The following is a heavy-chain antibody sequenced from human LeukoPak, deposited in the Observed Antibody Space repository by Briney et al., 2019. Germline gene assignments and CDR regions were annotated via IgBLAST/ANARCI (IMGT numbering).Heavy chain of an antibody. J-gene: IGHJ6*03. CDR3: ARGGEFGAAHHYYYSYMDV. CDR1: GGTFSSYA. Sequence: ASVKLSCKASGGTFSSYAISWVRQAPGQGLEWMGGSIPIFGTANYAQKFQGRVTITADKSTSTAYMELSSLRSEDTAVYYCARGGEFGAAHHYYYSYMDVWGKGTTVTVSS. D-gene: IGHD3-3*01. V-gene: IGHV1-69*06. CDR2: SIPIFGTA.